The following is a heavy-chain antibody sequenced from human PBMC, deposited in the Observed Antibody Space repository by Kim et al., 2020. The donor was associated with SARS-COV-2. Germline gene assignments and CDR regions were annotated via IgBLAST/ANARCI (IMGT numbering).Heavy chain of an antibody. CDR3: ARGDSFRIVVLNYFDY. D-gene: IGHD3-22*01. CDR2: ISYDGSSQ. V-gene: IGHV3-30*04. J-gene: IGHJ4*02. Sequence: GGSLRLSCAASGFTFSTYAFHWVRQAPGKGLEWVAVISYDGSSQYYADSVKGRFTISRDTSKNTLYLQVNSLRAEDTAVYYCARGDSFRIVVLNYFDYWGQGTLVTVSS. CDR1: GFTFSTYA.